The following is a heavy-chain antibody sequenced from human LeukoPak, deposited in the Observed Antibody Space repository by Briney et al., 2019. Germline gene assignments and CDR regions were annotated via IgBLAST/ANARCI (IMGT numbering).Heavy chain of an antibody. J-gene: IGHJ4*02. D-gene: IGHD6-25*01. CDR2: ISWNSGSI. CDR3: ARDPQRGAPDYFDS. V-gene: IGHV3-9*01. Sequence: GGSLRLSCAASGFTFDDYAMHWVRQPPGKGLEWVSGISWNSGSIGYLDSVKGRFTISRDIAKNMLYLEMNSLRTEDTAVYYCARDPQRGAPDYFDSWGQGTLVTVSS. CDR1: GFTFDDYA.